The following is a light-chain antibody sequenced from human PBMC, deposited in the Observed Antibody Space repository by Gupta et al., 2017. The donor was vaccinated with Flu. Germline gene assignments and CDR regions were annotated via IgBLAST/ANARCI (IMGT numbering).Light chain of an antibody. V-gene: IGLV1-40*01. CDR2: GNN. Sequence: SVFMQPPAVSTAPGEWAALTCSGGNSNIGAGYDVHWYQQFPGTAPKFLIYGNNNRPSGVPDRISGSKSGTSASLTITGLRADDEADYYCQSYDSSLSGSVFGGGTKLTVL. J-gene: IGLJ2*01. CDR3: QSYDSSLSGSV. CDR1: NSNIGAGYD.